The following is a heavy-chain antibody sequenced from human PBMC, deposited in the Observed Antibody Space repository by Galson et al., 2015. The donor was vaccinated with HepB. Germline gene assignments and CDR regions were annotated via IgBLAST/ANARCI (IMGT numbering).Heavy chain of an antibody. Sequence: SLRLSCAASGFTFSSYGMHWVRQAPGKGLEWVAVISYDGSNKYYADSVKGRFTISRDNSKNTLYLQMNSLRAEDTAVYYCAKVGDIVADFDLWGRGTLVTVSS. CDR1: GFTFSSYG. CDR3: AKVGDIVADFDL. J-gene: IGHJ2*01. CDR2: ISYDGSNK. V-gene: IGHV3-30*18. D-gene: IGHD5-12*01.